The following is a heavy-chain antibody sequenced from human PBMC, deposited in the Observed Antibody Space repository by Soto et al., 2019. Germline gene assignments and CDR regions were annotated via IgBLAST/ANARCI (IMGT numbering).Heavy chain of an antibody. Sequence: QVQLVESGGGLVKPGGSLRLSCAASGFTFSDYYMSWIRQAPGKGLEWASYISSSGSTIYYADSVKGRFTISRDNAKTSLYLQMNSLRAEDTAVYYCARDVEDFWSGYYIGWFEPWGQGTLVTVSS. D-gene: IGHD3-3*01. CDR1: GFTFSDYY. J-gene: IGHJ5*02. CDR3: ARDVEDFWSGYYIGWFEP. CDR2: ISSSGSTI. V-gene: IGHV3-11*01.